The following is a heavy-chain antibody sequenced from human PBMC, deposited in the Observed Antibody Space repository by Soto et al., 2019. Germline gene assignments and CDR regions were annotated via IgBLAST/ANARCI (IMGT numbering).Heavy chain of an antibody. CDR2: IIPMFGTA. CDR3: AMGSASQSPLILRFLEWSPFYGYGMDV. D-gene: IGHD3-3*01. Sequence: GASVKVSCKASGGTFSSYAISGVRQAPGQGLEWMGGIIPMFGTANYAQKFQGRVTITADESTSTAYMELSSLRSEDTAVYYCAMGSASQSPLILRFLEWSPFYGYGMDVWGQGTTVTVSS. J-gene: IGHJ6*02. V-gene: IGHV1-69*13. CDR1: GGTFSSYA.